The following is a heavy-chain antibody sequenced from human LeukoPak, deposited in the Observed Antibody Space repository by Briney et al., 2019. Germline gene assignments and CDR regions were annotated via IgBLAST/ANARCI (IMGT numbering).Heavy chain of an antibody. CDR2: ISYDGSNK. V-gene: IGHV3-30-3*01. CDR3: ARDLGMRYCDYGNWFDP. CDR1: GFTFSSYA. D-gene: IGHD4-17*01. J-gene: IGHJ5*02. Sequence: GGSLRLSCAASGFTFSSYAMHWVRQAPGKGLEWVAVISYDGSNKYYADSVKGRFTISRDNSKNTLYLQMNSLRAEDTAVYYCARDLGMRYCDYGNWFDPWGQGTLVTVSS.